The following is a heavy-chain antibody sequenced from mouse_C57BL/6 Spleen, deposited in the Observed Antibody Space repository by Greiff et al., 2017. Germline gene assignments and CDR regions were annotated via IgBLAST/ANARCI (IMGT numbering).Heavy chain of an antibody. D-gene: IGHD1-3*01. CDR3: AREDVDNDYFDY. Sequence: QVQLQQPGAELVKPGASVKLSCKASGYTFTSYWMHWVKQRPGQGLEWIGMIHPNSGSTNYNEKFKSKATLTVDKSSRTAYMQLSSLTSDDSAVYYCAREDVDNDYFDYWGQGTTLTVAS. V-gene: IGHV1-64*01. J-gene: IGHJ2*01. CDR1: GYTFTSYW. CDR2: IHPNSGST.